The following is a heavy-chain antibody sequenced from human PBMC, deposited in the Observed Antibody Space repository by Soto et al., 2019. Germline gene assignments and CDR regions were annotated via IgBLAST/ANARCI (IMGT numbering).Heavy chain of an antibody. CDR2: INPNSGGT. Sequence: ASVKVSCKASGYTFTGYYMHWVRQAPGQGLEWMGWINPNSGGTNYAQKFQGRVTMTRDTSICRAYMELSRLRSDDTAVYYCARDVAENCSNIRFDPWGQGTLVTVSS. CDR1: GYTFTGYY. CDR3: ARDVAENCSNIRFDP. J-gene: IGHJ5*02. V-gene: IGHV1-2*02. D-gene: IGHD4-4*01.